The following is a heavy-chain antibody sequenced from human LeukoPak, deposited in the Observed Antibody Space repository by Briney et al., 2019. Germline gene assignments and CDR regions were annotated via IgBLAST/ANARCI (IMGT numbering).Heavy chain of an antibody. CDR2: ISSSSSYI. J-gene: IGHJ6*02. Sequence: GGSLRLSCAASGFTFSGYSMNWVRQAPGKGLEWVSSISSSSSYIYYAGSVKGRFTISRDNAKNSLYLQMNSLRAEDTAVYYCARDPRGYSYGYAGMDVWGQGTTVTVSS. D-gene: IGHD5-18*01. CDR3: ARDPRGYSYGYAGMDV. V-gene: IGHV3-21*01. CDR1: GFTFSGYS.